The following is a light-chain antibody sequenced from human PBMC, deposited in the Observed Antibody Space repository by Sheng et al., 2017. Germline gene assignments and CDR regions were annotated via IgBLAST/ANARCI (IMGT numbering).Light chain of an antibody. CDR1: QHLSNF. J-gene: IGKJ4*01. V-gene: IGKV1-NL1*01. CDR2: DAS. Sequence: DIQMTQSPSSLSASVGDRVTITCRASQHLSNFLAWYQQKPGKAPKLLVYDASSLESGVPSRSVAVDLGRISLSPITSLQSEDFATYYCQHYYNTPFTFGGGTKVEIK. CDR3: QHYYNTPFT.